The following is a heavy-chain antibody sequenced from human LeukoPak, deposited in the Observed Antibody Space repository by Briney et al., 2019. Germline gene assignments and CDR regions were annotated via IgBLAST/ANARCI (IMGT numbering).Heavy chain of an antibody. D-gene: IGHD2-15*01. CDR3: ARGEGGPEDPFDY. CDR1: GFTFSSYG. Sequence: GGSLRLSCAASGFTFSSYGMHWVRQAPGKGLEWVAVIWYDGSNKYYADSVKGRFTISRDNSKNTLYLQINSLRAEDTAVYYCARGEGGPEDPFDYWGQGTLVTVSS. V-gene: IGHV3-33*01. CDR2: IWYDGSNK. J-gene: IGHJ4*02.